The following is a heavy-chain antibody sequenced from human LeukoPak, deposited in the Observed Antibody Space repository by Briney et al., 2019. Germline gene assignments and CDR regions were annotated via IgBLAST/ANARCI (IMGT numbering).Heavy chain of an antibody. CDR2: IYTSGST. D-gene: IGHD3-3*01. Sequence: PSETLSLTCTVSGGPIGSGSYYWSWIRQPAGKGLEWIGRIYTSGSTNYNPSLKSRVTISVDTSKNQFSLKLSSVTAADTAVYYCASSPYDSWSGYPALLEPYYFDYWGQGTLVTVSS. V-gene: IGHV4-61*02. J-gene: IGHJ4*02. CDR1: GGPIGSGSYY. CDR3: ASSPYDSWSGYPALLEPYYFDY.